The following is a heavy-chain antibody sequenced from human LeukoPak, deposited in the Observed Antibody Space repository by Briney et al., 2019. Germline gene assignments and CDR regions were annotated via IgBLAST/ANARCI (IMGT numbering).Heavy chain of an antibody. J-gene: IGHJ4*02. CDR1: GFPLSCYG. CDR2: ISYDGSNK. CDR3: AKDLVALTRIVVVITTGIDY. V-gene: IGHV3-30*18. Sequence: PGGSLRLSCAASGFPLSCYGMHWVRQAPGKGVVGVAVISYDGSNKYYADSVKGRFTISRDNSKNTLYLQMNSLRAEDTAVYYCAKDLVALTRIVVVITTGIDYWGQGTLVTVSS. D-gene: IGHD3-22*01.